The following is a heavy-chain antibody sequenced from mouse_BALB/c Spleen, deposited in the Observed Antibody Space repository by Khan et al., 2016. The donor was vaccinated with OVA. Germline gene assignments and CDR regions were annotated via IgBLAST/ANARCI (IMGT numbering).Heavy chain of an antibody. V-gene: IGHV14-3*02. J-gene: IGHJ3*01. CDR1: GFNIKDTY. CDR3: ATRYGNPFAF. D-gene: IGHD2-1*01. CDR2: IDPPNDDS. Sequence: VQLQQPGAELVKPGASVKLSCSASGFNIKDTYIHWMKQRPEQGLEWIGRIDPPNDDSKYGPTFQAKATLTADTSSNPAYLQLSSLTSEDTAVDYCATRYGNPFAFWGQGTLVSVSA.